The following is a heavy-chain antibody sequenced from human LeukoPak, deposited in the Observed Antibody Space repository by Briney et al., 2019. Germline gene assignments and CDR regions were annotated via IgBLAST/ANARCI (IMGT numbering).Heavy chain of an antibody. Sequence: SETLSLTCTVSGYSISSGYYWGWIRQPPGKGLEWIGSIYHSGSTNYNPSLKSRVTMSVDTSKNQFSLKLSSVTAADTAVYYCATYDYSDPDAFDIWGQGTMVTVSS. V-gene: IGHV4-38-2*02. CDR3: ATYDYSDPDAFDI. CDR1: GYSISSGYY. J-gene: IGHJ3*02. CDR2: IYHSGST. D-gene: IGHD4-11*01.